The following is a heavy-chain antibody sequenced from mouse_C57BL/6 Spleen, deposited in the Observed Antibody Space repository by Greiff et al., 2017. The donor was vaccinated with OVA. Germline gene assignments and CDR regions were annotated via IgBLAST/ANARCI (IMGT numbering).Heavy chain of an antibody. V-gene: IGHV5-9*01. Sequence: DVMLVESGGGLVKPGGSLKLSCAASGFTFSSYTMSWVRQTPEQRLEWVATISGGGGNTYYPDSVKGRFTISRDNAKNTLYLQMSSLRSEDAALYYCARDETYFDYWGQGTTLTVSS. CDR2: ISGGGGNT. J-gene: IGHJ2*01. CDR1: GFTFSSYT. CDR3: ARDETYFDY.